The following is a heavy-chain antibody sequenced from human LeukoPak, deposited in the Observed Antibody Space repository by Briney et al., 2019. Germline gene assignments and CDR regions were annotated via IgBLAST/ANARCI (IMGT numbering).Heavy chain of an antibody. Sequence: SETLSLTCTVSGGSISSYYWSWIRQPPGKRLECIGYIYYSGSTNYNPSLESRVTISVDTSKNQFSLKLSSVTAADTAVYYCASTTGTTGGGLGAWGQGTLVTVSS. V-gene: IGHV4-59*01. CDR3: ASTTGTTGGGLGA. CDR1: GGSISSYY. CDR2: IYYSGST. D-gene: IGHD1-7*01. J-gene: IGHJ5*02.